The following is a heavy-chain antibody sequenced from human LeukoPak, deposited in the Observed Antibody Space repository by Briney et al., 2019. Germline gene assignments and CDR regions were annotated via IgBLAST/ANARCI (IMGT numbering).Heavy chain of an antibody. Sequence: PGGSLRLSCVASGFTFSNAWMSWVRQAPGKGLEWVGRIKSKTDGGTTDYAAPVKGRFTISRDDSKDTLYLQMNSLKTEDTAVYYCTTDISIELELPIDYWGQGTLVTVSS. CDR2: IKSKTDGGTT. V-gene: IGHV3-15*01. D-gene: IGHD1-7*01. CDR1: GFTFSNAW. CDR3: TTDISIELELPIDY. J-gene: IGHJ4*02.